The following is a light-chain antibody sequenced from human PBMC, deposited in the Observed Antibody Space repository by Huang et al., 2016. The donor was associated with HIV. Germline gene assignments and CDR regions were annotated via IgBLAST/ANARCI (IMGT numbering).Light chain of an antibody. Sequence: IELTQSPGTLSLSPGERATLSCRASQSVSRNYVAWFQQKPGQAPRLLIYRASRRATCIPDKFSGSGSGTDFTLTIDRLEPEDLAFYYCQQTGRSPWTFGQGTKVEI. J-gene: IGKJ1*01. V-gene: IGKV3-20*01. CDR1: QSVSRNY. CDR2: RAS. CDR3: QQTGRSPWT.